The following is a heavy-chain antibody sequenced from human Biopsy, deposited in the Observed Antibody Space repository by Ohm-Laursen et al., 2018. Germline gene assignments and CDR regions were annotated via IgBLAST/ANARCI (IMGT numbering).Heavy chain of an antibody. CDR3: GRAVRNQLLTDS. Sequence: VASVKVSCKVSGYTFTSYDITWVRQASGQGPEWIGWLNPVSGNSNFGQKFRGRVTVTSDTSISTAYMELSGLTSDDTATYYCGRAVRNQLLTDSWGQGTLVTVTS. CDR1: GYTFTSYD. V-gene: IGHV1-8*01. D-gene: IGHD1-7*01. J-gene: IGHJ5*01. CDR2: LNPVSGNS.